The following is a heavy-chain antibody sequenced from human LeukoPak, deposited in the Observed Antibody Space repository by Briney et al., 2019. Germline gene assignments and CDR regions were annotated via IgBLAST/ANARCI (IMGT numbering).Heavy chain of an antibody. J-gene: IGHJ4*02. V-gene: IGHV5-51*01. CDR2: IDPGDSDT. CDR1: GYIFTSYW. CDR3: ARRDSYNSFDY. D-gene: IGHD5-24*01. Sequence: GESLKISCKGSGYIFTSYWIGWVRQMPGKGLEWMGIIDPGDSDTTYSPSFQGQVTISADKSISTAYLQWSSLKASDTAMYYCARRDSYNSFDYWGQGTLVTVSS.